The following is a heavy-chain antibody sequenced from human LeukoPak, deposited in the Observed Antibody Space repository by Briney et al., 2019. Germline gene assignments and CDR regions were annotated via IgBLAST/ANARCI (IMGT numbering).Heavy chain of an antibody. CDR3: AKDLYYYDSSGYPTGAFDI. CDR2: ISGRGGST. V-gene: IGHV3-23*01. CDR1: GFTFSSYA. D-gene: IGHD3-22*01. Sequence: GGSLRLSCAASGFTFSSYAMSWVRQAPGKGLEWVSAISGRGGSTYYGDSVKGRFTISRDNSKNTLYLQMNSLRAEDTAVYYCAKDLYYYDSSGYPTGAFDIWGQGTMVTVSS. J-gene: IGHJ3*02.